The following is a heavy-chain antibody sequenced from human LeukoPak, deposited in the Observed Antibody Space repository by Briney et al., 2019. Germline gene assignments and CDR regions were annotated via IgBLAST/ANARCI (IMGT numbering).Heavy chain of an antibody. CDR2: IYSGGST. CDR3: ARVSSGWWEEREYYFDY. CDR1: GFTFSSYS. J-gene: IGHJ4*02. V-gene: IGHV3-53*01. Sequence: PGGSLRLSCAASGFTFSSYSMNWVRQAPGKGLEWVSVIYSGGSTYYADSVKGRFTISRDNSKNTLYLQMNSLRAEDTAVYYCARVSSGWWEEREYYFDYWGQGTLVTVSS. D-gene: IGHD6-19*01.